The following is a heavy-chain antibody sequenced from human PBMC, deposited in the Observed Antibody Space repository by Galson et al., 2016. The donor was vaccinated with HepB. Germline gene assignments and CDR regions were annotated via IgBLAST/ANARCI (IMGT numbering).Heavy chain of an antibody. D-gene: IGHD1-14*01. V-gene: IGHV5-51*01. CDR3: ARQGQHNHYYYMDV. CDR2: IYPGDSDT. CDR1: GYTFSDYW. J-gene: IGHJ6*03. Sequence: QSGAEVKKPGESLQISCKGSGYTFSDYWIGWVRQMPGKGLEWMGIIYPGDSDTRYRPSFQGQVTISADKSISTVYLQWSSLKASDTAMYYCARQGQHNHYYYMDVWGKGTTVTVSS.